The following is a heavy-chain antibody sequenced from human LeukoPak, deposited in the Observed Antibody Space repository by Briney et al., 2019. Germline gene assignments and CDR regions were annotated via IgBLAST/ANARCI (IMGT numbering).Heavy chain of an antibody. CDR3: AKVPRGDYFDY. V-gene: IGHV3-30*02. Sequence: GGSLRLSCAASGFTFSNHGMTWVRQAPGKGLEWVAFIRYDGSNKYYADSVKGRFTISRDNSKNTLYLQMNSLRAEDTAVYYCAKVPRGDYFDYWGQGTLVTVSS. J-gene: IGHJ4*02. CDR1: GFTFSNHG. CDR2: IRYDGSNK.